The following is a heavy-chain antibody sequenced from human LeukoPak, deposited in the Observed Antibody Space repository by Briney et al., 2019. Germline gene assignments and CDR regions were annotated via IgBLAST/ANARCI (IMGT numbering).Heavy chain of an antibody. Sequence: ASVKVSCKASGGTFSSYAISWVRQAPGQGLEWMGGIIPIFGTANYAQKFQGRVTITTDESASTAYMELSSLRSEDTAVYYCARNYYDSSGYFDYWGQGTLVTVSS. J-gene: IGHJ4*02. V-gene: IGHV1-69*05. CDR2: IIPIFGTA. D-gene: IGHD3-22*01. CDR3: ARNYYDSSGYFDY. CDR1: GGTFSSYA.